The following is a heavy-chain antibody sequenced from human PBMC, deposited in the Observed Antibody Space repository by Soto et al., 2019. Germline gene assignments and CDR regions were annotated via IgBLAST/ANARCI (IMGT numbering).Heavy chain of an antibody. V-gene: IGHV1-2*02. CDR3: ARVSIYYDSTGALDY. CDR2: INPNSGDA. Sequence: ASVKVSCKASGYTFTGYFMHWVRQAPGQGLEWMGWINPNSGDANYAQKFQGRVTMTRDTSINTASMDLSRLSSDDTAVYFCARVSIYYDSTGALDYWGQGTLVTVSS. J-gene: IGHJ4*02. CDR1: GYTFTGYF. D-gene: IGHD3-22*01.